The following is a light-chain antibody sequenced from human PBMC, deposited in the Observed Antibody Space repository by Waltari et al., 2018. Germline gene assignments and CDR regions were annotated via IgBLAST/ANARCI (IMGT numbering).Light chain of an antibody. CDR3: QQSYSTPRT. CDR2: AAS. J-gene: IGKJ1*01. CDR1: QSISSY. V-gene: IGKV1-39*01. Sequence: DIQMTQSPSSLSASVGDRVTITCRASQSISSYLNWYQQKPGKAPKPLIYAASSLQRGVPSRFSGSGSGTDFPLTISSLQPEDFATYYCQQSYSTPRTFGQGTKVEIK.